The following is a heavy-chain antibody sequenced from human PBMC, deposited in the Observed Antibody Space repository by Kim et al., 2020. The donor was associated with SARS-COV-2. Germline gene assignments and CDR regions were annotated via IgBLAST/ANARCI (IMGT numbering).Heavy chain of an antibody. J-gene: IGHJ4*02. V-gene: IGHV4-31*03. CDR1: GGSISSGAFY. CDR2: IHYSGRT. D-gene: IGHD2-15*01. Sequence: SETLSLTCTVSGGSISSGAFYWSWIRQHPVKGLEWIGCIHYSGRTYYSPSFKSRLTISVATSKNQFSLRLNSATAADTAVYFCARETINQQRDALHFDLWGQGSLVTVSS. CDR3: ARETINQQRDALHFDL.